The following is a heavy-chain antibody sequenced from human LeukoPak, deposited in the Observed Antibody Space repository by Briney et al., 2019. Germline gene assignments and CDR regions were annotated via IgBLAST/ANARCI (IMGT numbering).Heavy chain of an antibody. CDR3: TTYSSSSYYYYYYMDV. CDR2: IKSKTDGGTT. J-gene: IGHJ6*03. D-gene: IGHD6-13*01. CDR1: GFTFSNAW. Sequence: GGSLRLSCAASGFTFSNAWMSWVRQAPGKGLEWVGRIKSKTDGGTTDYAAPVKGRFTISRDDSKNTLYLQMNSLKTEDTAVYYCTTYSSSSYYYYYYMDVWGKGTTVTVSS. V-gene: IGHV3-15*01.